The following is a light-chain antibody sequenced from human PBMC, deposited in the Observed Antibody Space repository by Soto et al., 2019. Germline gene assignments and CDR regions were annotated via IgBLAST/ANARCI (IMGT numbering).Light chain of an antibody. CDR2: EVS. CDR3: CSYAGSSTFYV. Sequence: QSALTQPASVSGSPGQSITISCTGTTSDVGSYNLVSWYQQHPGKAPKLMIYEVSKRPSGVSNRFSGSKSGNTASLTISGLQVEDEADYYCCSYAGSSTFYVFGSGTKLTVL. CDR1: TSDVGSYNL. J-gene: IGLJ1*01. V-gene: IGLV2-23*02.